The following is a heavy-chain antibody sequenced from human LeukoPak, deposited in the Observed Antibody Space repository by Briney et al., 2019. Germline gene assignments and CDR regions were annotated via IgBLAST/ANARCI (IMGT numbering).Heavy chain of an antibody. V-gene: IGHV1-46*01. J-gene: IGHJ3*02. CDR2: INPSGGST. Sequence: INPSGGSTSYAQKFQGRVTMTRDTSTSTVYMELSSLRSEDTAVYYCARVAYSGSYHDAFDIWGQGTMVTVSS. CDR3: ARVAYSGSYHDAFDI. D-gene: IGHD1-26*01.